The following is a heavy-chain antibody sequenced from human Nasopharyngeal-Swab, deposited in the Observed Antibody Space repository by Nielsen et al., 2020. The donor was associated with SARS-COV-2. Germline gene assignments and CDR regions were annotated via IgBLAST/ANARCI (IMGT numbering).Heavy chain of an antibody. CDR2: MNPNSGGT. CDR1: GYTFTSYD. J-gene: IGHJ4*02. CDR3: ATERPFDY. Sequence: ASVKVSCKASGYTFTSYDINWVRQATGQGLEWMGWMNPNSGGTNYAQKFQGRVTMTRDTSISTAYMELSRLRSDDTAVYYCATERPFDYWGQGTLVTVSS. D-gene: IGHD1-26*01. V-gene: IGHV1-2*02.